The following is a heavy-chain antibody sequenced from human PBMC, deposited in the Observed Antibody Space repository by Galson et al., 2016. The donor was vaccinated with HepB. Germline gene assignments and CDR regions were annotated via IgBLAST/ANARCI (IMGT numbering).Heavy chain of an antibody. V-gene: IGHV3-15*01. CDR1: GLTFTDAW. CDR2: IKSKIDGGTR. D-gene: IGHD2-2*01. Sequence: LRLSCATSGLTFTDAWMTWVRQAPGKGLEWVGRIKSKIDGGTREYAEPMKGRFTISTDDSKNTVYLQMNSLITEDTAVYYCTTMLGYCSSTSCWGQGTLVTVSS. J-gene: IGHJ4*02. CDR3: TTMLGYCSSTSC.